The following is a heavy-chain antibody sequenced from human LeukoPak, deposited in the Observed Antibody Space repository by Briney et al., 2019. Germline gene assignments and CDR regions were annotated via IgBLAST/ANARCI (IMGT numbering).Heavy chain of an antibody. J-gene: IGHJ4*02. V-gene: IGHV1-3*01. Sequence: GASVKVSCKASGYIFTSYAMHWVRQAPGQRLEWMGWINAGNGNTKYSQKFQGRVTITRDTSASTAYMELSSLRSEDTAVYYCARERYNDYVWGSYRFFDYWGQGTLVTVSS. CDR3: ARERYNDYVWGSYRFFDY. CDR1: GYIFTSYA. CDR2: INAGNGNT. D-gene: IGHD3-16*02.